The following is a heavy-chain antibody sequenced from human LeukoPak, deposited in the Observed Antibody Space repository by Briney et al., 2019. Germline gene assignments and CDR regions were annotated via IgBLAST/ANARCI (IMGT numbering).Heavy chain of an antibody. J-gene: IGHJ4*02. CDR3: ARQAVAGTYFDY. D-gene: IGHD6-19*01. CDR2: IYSSGST. CDR1: GGSISSYY. Sequence: PSETLSLTCTVSGGSISSYYWSWIRQPPGKGLEWIGYIYSSGSTNYNPSLKSRVTISADTSKSQFSLKLSSVTAADTAVYYCARQAVAGTYFDYWGQGTLVTVSS. V-gene: IGHV4-59*08.